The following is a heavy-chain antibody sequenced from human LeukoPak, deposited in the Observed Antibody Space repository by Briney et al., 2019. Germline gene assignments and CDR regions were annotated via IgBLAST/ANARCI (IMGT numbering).Heavy chain of an antibody. J-gene: IGHJ4*02. V-gene: IGHV1-46*01. CDR2: INPSGGST. CDR3: ARRGVSLRYFDWLLPHPFDY. CDR1: GYTFTSYY. D-gene: IGHD3-9*01. Sequence: VASVKVSCKASGYTFTSYYMHWVRQAPGQGLEWMGIINPSGGSTSYAQKFQGRVTMTRDTSTSTVYMELSSLRSEDTAVYYCARRGVSLRYFDWLLPHPFDYWGQGTLVTVSS.